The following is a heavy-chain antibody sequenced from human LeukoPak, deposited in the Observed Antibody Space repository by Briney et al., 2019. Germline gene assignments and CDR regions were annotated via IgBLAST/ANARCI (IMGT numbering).Heavy chain of an antibody. CDR3: ARDVGNSGSYTGDY. CDR1: GFTFSTYG. D-gene: IGHD1-26*01. V-gene: IGHV3-33*01. CDR2: IWYDGSNE. Sequence: GGSLRLSCAASGFTFSTYGMHWVRQAPGKGLEWVAVIWYDGSNEYYADSVKGRFTISRDNSKNTLYLQMNSLRAEDTAVYYCARDVGNSGSYTGDYWGQGTLVTVSS. J-gene: IGHJ4*02.